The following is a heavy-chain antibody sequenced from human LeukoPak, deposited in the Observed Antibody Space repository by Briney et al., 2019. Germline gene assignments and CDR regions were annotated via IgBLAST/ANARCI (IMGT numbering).Heavy chain of an antibody. CDR1: GGSFSGYY. V-gene: IGHV4-34*01. D-gene: IGHD3-10*01. CDR2: INHSGST. CDR3: ARGYRTYYGSGSRPFDY. Sequence: SETLSLTCAVYGGSFSGYYWSWIRQPPGKGLEWIGEINHSGSTNYNPSLKSRVTISVDTSKNQFSLKLSSVPAADTAVYYCARGYRTYYGSGSRPFDYWGQGTLVTVXS. J-gene: IGHJ4*02.